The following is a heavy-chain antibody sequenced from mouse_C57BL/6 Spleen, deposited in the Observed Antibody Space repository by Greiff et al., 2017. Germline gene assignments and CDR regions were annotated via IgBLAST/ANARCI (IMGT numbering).Heavy chain of an antibody. J-gene: IGHJ2*01. Sequence: QVHVKQSGAELARPGASVKLSCKASGYTFTSYGISWVKQRTGQGLEWIGEIYPRSGNTYYNEKFKGKATLTADKSSRTAYMELRSLTSKDSAVYFCARGENMVTTGNCLDYWGQGTTLTVSS. D-gene: IGHD2-2*01. CDR2: IYPRSGNT. V-gene: IGHV1-81*01. CDR3: ARGENMVTTGNCLDY. CDR1: GYTFTSYG.